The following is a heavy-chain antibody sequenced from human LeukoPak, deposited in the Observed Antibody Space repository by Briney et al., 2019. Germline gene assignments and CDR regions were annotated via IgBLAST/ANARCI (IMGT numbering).Heavy chain of an antibody. CDR2: IYSGGST. V-gene: IGHV3-66*01. Sequence: GGSLRLSCAASGFTVSSNYMSWVRQAPGKGLEWVSVIYSGGSTYYADSVKGRFTISRDNSKNTLYLQMNGLRAEDTTVYYCARGRAQGNILTGYYVSYYFDYWGQGTLVTVSS. CDR3: ARGRAQGNILTGYYVSYYFDY. J-gene: IGHJ4*02. D-gene: IGHD3-9*01. CDR1: GFTVSSNY.